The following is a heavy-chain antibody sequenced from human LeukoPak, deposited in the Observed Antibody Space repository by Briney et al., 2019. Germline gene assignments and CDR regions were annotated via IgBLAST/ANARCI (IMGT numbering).Heavy chain of an antibody. D-gene: IGHD2-21*01. CDR1: GDSISYGYY. CDR3: EIVAWCGGDCWDGAFDI. J-gene: IGHJ3*02. V-gene: IGHV4-38-2*01. Sequence: SSETLSLTCALSGDSISYGYYWGGIRQSPAKGLEWIGSIWHSANNYYNPSLKSRVTISVDTSKNQFSLKLSSVTDARTSIYYCEIVAWCGGDCWDGAFDICGPGRMVTVSS. CDR2: IWHSANN.